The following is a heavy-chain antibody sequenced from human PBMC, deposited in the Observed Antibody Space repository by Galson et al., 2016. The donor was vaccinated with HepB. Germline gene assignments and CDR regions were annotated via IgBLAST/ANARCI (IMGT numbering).Heavy chain of an antibody. J-gene: IGHJ4*02. CDR3: AHVPIFGSLIFACGQ. Sequence: PALVKPTQTLTLTCSFSGFSLTTGGVGVAWIRQPPGKAPEWLAVIYWDDDKRYSPSLGSRLIITKDTSKNQVVLTMTNMDPVDTATYYCAHVPIFGSLIFACGQWGQGTLVTVSS. CDR1: GFSLTTGGVG. D-gene: IGHD3-3*01. CDR2: IYWDDDK. V-gene: IGHV2-5*02.